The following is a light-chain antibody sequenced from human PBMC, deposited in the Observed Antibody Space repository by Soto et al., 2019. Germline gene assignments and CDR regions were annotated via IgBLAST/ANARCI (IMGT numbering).Light chain of an antibody. CDR2: GAS. CDR3: QQHGSSPIT. Sequence: EIVLTQSPGTLSLSPGEIATLSCRASQSVSSSYLAWYQQKPGQAPRLLIYGASSRATGIPDRFSGSGSGTDFTLTISRLEPEDFAVYYCQQHGSSPITFGQRARLEIK. J-gene: IGKJ5*01. V-gene: IGKV3-20*01. CDR1: QSVSSSY.